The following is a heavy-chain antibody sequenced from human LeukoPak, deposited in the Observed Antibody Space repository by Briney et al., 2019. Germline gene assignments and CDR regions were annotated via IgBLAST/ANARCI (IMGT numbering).Heavy chain of an antibody. Sequence: GALRLSCAASGFTVSNNYMTWVRQAPGKGLEWGSVIYSAGKTFYADSVKGRFTISRDNSKNSLYLEMNSLRAEDTAVYYCAGSSHLGFVELFGALDYWGQGTLVTVSS. V-gene: IGHV3-53*01. CDR1: GFTVSNNY. CDR2: IYSAGKT. D-gene: IGHD3-10*01. J-gene: IGHJ4*02. CDR3: AGSSHLGFVELFGALDY.